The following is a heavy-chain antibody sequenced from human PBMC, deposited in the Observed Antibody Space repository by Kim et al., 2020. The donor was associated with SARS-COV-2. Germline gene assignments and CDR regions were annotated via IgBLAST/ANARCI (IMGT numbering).Heavy chain of an antibody. CDR1: GGSISSSSYY. CDR2: IYDSGST. CDR3: ARGEPGGYDYVWGSYCTDDYFDY. D-gene: IGHD3-16*01. V-gene: IGHV4-39*07. Sequence: SETLSLTCTVSGGSISSSSYYWGWIRQPPGKGWEWIGSIYDSGSTYYNPSLKSRVTISEDTSKNQFSLKLSSVTAAATAVYYCARGEPGGYDYVWGSYCTDDYFDYWGQGTLVTVSS. J-gene: IGHJ4*02.